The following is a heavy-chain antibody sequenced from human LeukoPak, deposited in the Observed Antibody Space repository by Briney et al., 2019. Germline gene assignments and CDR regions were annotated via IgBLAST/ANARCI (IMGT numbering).Heavy chain of an antibody. V-gene: IGHV3-21*01. CDR1: GFTFSSYS. CDR3: ARGADIVVVPAAIPLGY. D-gene: IGHD2-2*02. CDR2: ISSSSSYI. Sequence: PGGSLRLSCAASGFTFSSYSMNWVRQAPGKGLEWVSSISSSSSYIYYADSVKGRFTISRDNAKNSLYLQMNSLRAEDTAVYYCARGADIVVVPAAIPLGYWGQGTLVTVSS. J-gene: IGHJ4*02.